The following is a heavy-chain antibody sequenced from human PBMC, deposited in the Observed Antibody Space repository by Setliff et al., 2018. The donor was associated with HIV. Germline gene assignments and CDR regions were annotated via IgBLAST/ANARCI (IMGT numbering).Heavy chain of an antibody. CDR3: ARDFGGYCSSMSCPGLFDP. CDR1: GGTFSNYG. CDR2: IIPISGT. Sequence: GASVKVSCKASGGTFSNYGMSWVRQAPGQGLEWMGGIIPISGTNYAQKFQGRVTITTDESTSTAYMELSGLRSEDTAVYYCARDFGGYCSSMSCPGLFDPWGQGTLVTVS. V-gene: IGHV1-69*05. J-gene: IGHJ5*02. D-gene: IGHD2-2*01.